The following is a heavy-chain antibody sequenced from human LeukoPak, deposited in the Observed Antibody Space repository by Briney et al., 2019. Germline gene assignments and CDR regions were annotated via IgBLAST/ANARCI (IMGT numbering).Heavy chain of an antibody. Sequence: AGESLRLSCAASGFTFSTYWMSWVRQAPGKGLEWVANIKQDGSDKYYVGSVRGRFTISRDNAKNSLYLQMNSLRVEDTAVYYCARGGGLASAFDFWGHGPMVTVSS. D-gene: IGHD4-23*01. J-gene: IGHJ3*01. CDR2: IKQDGSDK. CDR1: GFTFSTYW. V-gene: IGHV3-7*03. CDR3: ARGGGLASAFDF.